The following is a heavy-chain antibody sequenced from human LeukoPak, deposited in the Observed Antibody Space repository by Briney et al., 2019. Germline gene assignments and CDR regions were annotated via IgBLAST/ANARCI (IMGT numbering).Heavy chain of an antibody. CDR1: GFTFSDYG. Sequence: GGSLRLSCAASGFTFSDYGIHWVRQAPGKGLEWVAVMSFDVRNTYYSEYVKGRFTITRDNFRNTLYLQMNSLRTEDTAVYYCAFLEGYSYGTGSSYGTDVWGQGTAVTVS. V-gene: IGHV3-30*03. J-gene: IGHJ6*02. CDR3: AFLEGYSYGTGSSYGTDV. CDR2: MSFDVRNT. D-gene: IGHD5-18*01.